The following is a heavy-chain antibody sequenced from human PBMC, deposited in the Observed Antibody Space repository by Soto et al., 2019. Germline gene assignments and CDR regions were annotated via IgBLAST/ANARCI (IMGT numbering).Heavy chain of an antibody. J-gene: IGHJ4*02. CDR2: ISYDGSNK. Sequence: QVQLVESGGGVVQPGRSLRLSCAASGFTFSSYAMHWVRQAPGKGLEWVAVISYDGSNKYYADSVKGRFTISRDNSKNTLYLQMNRLRAEDTAVYYCAREIEYSSSSPFDYWGQGTLVTVSS. V-gene: IGHV3-30-3*01. CDR1: GFTFSSYA. D-gene: IGHD6-6*01. CDR3: AREIEYSSSSPFDY.